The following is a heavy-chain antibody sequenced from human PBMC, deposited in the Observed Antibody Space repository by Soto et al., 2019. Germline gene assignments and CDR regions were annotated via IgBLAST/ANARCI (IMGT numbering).Heavy chain of an antibody. J-gene: IGHJ4*02. V-gene: IGHV1-3*01. Sequence: QVQLVQSGAEVKKPGASMKVSCKASGYTFTSYAMHWVRQAPGQRLEWMGWINAGNGNTKYSQKFQGRVTITRDTSASTAYMELSSLRSEDTAVYYCAIAQGAHCRCDCSFYFDYWGQGTLVTVSS. D-gene: IGHD2-21*02. CDR3: AIAQGAHCRCDCSFYFDY. CDR2: INAGNGNT. CDR1: GYTFTSYA.